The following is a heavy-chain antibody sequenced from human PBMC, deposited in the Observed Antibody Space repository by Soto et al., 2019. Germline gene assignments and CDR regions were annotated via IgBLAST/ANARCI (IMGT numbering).Heavy chain of an antibody. CDR3: ARGGGVGVAGSAAFDM. CDR1: GYPVTAYY. D-gene: IGHD3-3*01. CDR2: INPATGAA. Sequence: QLHLVQSGAVVKKPGASVTVSCSASGYPVTAYYMHWVRQAPGRGLEWMGGINPATGAAKYTQTFPGRGTLTTDPPTSSVFMGLSGLTSEDTAVFYCARGGGVGVAGSAAFDMWGQGTLVTVSS. J-gene: IGHJ3*02. V-gene: IGHV1-2*02.